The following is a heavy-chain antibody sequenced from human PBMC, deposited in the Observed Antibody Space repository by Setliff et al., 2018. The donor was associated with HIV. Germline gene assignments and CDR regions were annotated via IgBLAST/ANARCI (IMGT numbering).Heavy chain of an antibody. J-gene: IGHJ5*02. Sequence: PSETLSLTCAVSGGSVSSPSYYWGWIRQPPGKGLEWIRSVYNSGITFKNPSLKSRVSISVDRSGNQFSLRLTSVTAADTAVYYCATCRHRPSNWFDPWGQGTVVTVS. CDR2: VYNSGIT. CDR1: GGSVSSPSYY. CDR3: ATCRHRPSNWFDP. V-gene: IGHV4-39*07.